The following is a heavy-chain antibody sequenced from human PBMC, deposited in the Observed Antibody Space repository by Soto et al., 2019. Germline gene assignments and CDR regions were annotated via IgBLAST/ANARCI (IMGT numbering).Heavy chain of an antibody. Sequence: SETLSLTCTVSGGSISSDNYYWSWIRQPPGKGLEWMGYIYYSGSTHYNPSLKSRIIISMDTSKNQFSLKLSSVTAADTAVYFCPSPSWFDNSSSAYWGQGTLVTVYS. J-gene: IGHJ4*02. D-gene: IGHD3-22*01. V-gene: IGHV4-30-4*01. CDR2: IYYSGST. CDR3: PSPSWFDNSSSAY. CDR1: GGSISSDNYY.